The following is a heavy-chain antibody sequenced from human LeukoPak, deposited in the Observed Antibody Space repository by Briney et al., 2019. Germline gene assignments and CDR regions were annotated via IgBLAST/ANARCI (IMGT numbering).Heavy chain of an antibody. Sequence: GGSLRLSCAASGFTFISYAIHWVRQAPGKGLEWVSYISSSSSTIYYADSVKGRFTISRDNAKNSLYLQMNSLRAEDTAVYYCAREGITVSHDLDYWGQGTLVTVSS. V-gene: IGHV3-48*01. J-gene: IGHJ4*02. D-gene: IGHD3-16*01. CDR1: GFTFISYA. CDR3: AREGITVSHDLDY. CDR2: ISSSSSTI.